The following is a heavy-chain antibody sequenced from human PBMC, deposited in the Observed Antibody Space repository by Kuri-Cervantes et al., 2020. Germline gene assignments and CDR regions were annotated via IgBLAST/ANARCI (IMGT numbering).Heavy chain of an antibody. Sequence: SCTVSGGSISNGDYYWRWIRQPPGKGLEWIGYIYYSGSTYYNPSLKSRVTISVDTSKNQFSLKLSSVTAADTAVYYCSSGSFNWFDPWGQGTLVTVSS. CDR2: IYYSGST. CDR1: GGSISNGDYY. J-gene: IGHJ5*02. V-gene: IGHV4-30-4*08. CDR3: SSGSFNWFDP. D-gene: IGHD1-26*01.